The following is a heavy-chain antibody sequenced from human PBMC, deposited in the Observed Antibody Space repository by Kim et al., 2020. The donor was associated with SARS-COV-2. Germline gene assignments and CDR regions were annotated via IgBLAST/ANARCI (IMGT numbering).Heavy chain of an antibody. CDR3: STSGISTLRYLYPGMDV. CDR1: GVTFNNAW. D-gene: IGHD3-9*01. Sequence: GGSLRLSCVGSGVTFNNAWMNWVRQTPGRGLEWVGRNKSNYDGGATDYAAPVKGRFTISRDDSKNTVYLHMDSLKTEDTGVYYCSTSGISTLRYLYPGMDVGGRGTTVTVSS. V-gene: IGHV3-15*01. J-gene: IGHJ6*01. CDR2: NKSNYDGGAT.